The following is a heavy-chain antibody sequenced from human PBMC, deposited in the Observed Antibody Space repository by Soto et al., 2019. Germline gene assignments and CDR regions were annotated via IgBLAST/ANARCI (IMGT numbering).Heavy chain of an antibody. J-gene: IGHJ4*02. Sequence: LRLSCAASGFTVSSNYMSWVRQAPGKGLEWVSVIYSGGSTYYADSVKGRFTISRDNSKNTLYLQMNSLRAEDTAVYYCARSYITMIVPDYWGQGTLVTVSS. D-gene: IGHD3-22*01. CDR3: ARSYITMIVPDY. V-gene: IGHV3-53*01. CDR1: GFTVSSNY. CDR2: IYSGGST.